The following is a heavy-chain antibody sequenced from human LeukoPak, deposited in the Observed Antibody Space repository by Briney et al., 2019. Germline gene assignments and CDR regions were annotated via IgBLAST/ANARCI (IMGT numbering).Heavy chain of an antibody. D-gene: IGHD6-19*01. J-gene: IGHJ4*02. CDR2: INTDRTVT. CDR1: GFTFSKYW. V-gene: IGHV3-74*01. CDR3: ATKQWLAPPPDS. Sequence: GGSLSLSCAASGFTFSKYWMLWVRQAPGKGPESVSRINTDRTVTTYADSVKGRFTVSRDNADNTMFLQMNSVRDEDTAVYYCATKQWLAPPPDSWGQGTPVTVSS.